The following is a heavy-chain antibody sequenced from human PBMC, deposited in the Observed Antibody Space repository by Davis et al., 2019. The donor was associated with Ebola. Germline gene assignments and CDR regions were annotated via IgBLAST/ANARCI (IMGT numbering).Heavy chain of an antibody. CDR2: ISSSSSYT. CDR1: GFTFSSYS. J-gene: IGHJ6*02. Sequence: GESLKISCAASGFTFSSYSMNWVRQAPGKGLEWVSVISSSSSYTHYADSVKGRFTISRDNAKNSLYLQMNSLRAEDTAVYYCARDRYYTIDVWGQGTTVTVSS. V-gene: IGHV3-21*01. D-gene: IGHD3-10*01. CDR3: ARDRYYTIDV.